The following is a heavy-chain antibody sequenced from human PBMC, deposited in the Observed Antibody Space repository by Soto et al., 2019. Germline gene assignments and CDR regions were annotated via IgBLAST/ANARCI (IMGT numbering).Heavy chain of an antibody. Sequence: GASVKVSCKASGYNFKTCGISWVRQAPGQGLEWMGWISAYNGDTDYAQSLQGRVTMTTDTSTAMAYMELRSLTFDDTAVYYCARHPYDFWSGYHDNWFDPWGQGTLVTVSS. CDR1: GYNFKTCG. V-gene: IGHV1-18*01. J-gene: IGHJ5*02. CDR3: ARHPYDFWSGYHDNWFDP. D-gene: IGHD3-3*01. CDR2: ISAYNGDT.